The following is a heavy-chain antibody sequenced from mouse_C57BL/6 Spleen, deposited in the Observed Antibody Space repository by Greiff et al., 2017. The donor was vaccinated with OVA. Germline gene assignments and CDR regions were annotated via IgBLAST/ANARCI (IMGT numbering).Heavy chain of an antibody. CDR3: TRGGGYYSAWFAY. CDR1: GYTFTDYE. V-gene: IGHV1-15*01. CDR2: IDPETGGT. Sequence: VQLQQSGAELVRPGASVTLSCKASGYTFTDYEMHWVKQTPVHGLEWIGAIDPETGGTAYNQKFKGKAILTADKSSSTAYMELRSLTSEDSAVYYCTRGGGYYSAWFAYWGQGTLVTVSA. D-gene: IGHD2-3*01. J-gene: IGHJ3*01.